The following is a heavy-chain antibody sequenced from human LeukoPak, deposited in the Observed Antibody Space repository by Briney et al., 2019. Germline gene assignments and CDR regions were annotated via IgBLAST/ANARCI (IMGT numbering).Heavy chain of an antibody. Sequence: SVKVSCKASGGTFSSYAISWVRQAPGQGLEWMGRIIPILGIANYAQKFQGRVTITADKSTSTAYMELSSLRSEDTAVYYCARDSSGWQSDDYWGQGTLVTVPS. D-gene: IGHD6-19*01. CDR3: ARDSSGWQSDDY. J-gene: IGHJ4*02. CDR1: GGTFSSYA. V-gene: IGHV1-69*04. CDR2: IIPILGIA.